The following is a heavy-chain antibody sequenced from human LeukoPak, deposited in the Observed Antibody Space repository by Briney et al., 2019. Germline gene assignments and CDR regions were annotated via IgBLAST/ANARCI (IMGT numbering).Heavy chain of an antibody. CDR2: INPNSGGT. CDR3: ARSGGSSRRFDY. J-gene: IGHJ4*02. CDR1: GYTFTDYY. V-gene: IGHV1-2*02. D-gene: IGHD2-2*01. Sequence: ASVKVSCKASGYTFTDYYIHWVRQAPGQGLGWMGWINPNSGGTNYAQKFQGRVTMTRDTSISTAYMELSRLRSDDTAVYYCARSGGSSRRFDYWGQGTLVTVSS.